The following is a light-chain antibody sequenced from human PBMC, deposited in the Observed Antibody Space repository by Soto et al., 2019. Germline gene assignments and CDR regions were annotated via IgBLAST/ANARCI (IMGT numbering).Light chain of an antibody. CDR3: HQYHNWPYT. CDR2: GAS. Sequence: EIVMTQSPATLSVSPGERATLSCRASQSVSNHLAWYEQKPGQAPRLLFYGASTRATAIPARFSGSGSGTEFTLTISSLQSEDFAVYYCHQYHNWPYTFGQGTKLEVK. V-gene: IGKV3-15*01. J-gene: IGKJ2*01. CDR1: QSVSNH.